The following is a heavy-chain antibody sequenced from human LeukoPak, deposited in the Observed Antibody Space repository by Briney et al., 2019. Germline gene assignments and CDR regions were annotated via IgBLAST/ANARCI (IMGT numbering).Heavy chain of an antibody. V-gene: IGHV3-30*02. CDR1: GFTFSSYG. D-gene: IGHD5-24*01. J-gene: IGHJ3*02. CDR2: IRYDGSNK. Sequence: GGSLRLSCAASGFTFSSYGMHWVRQAPGKGLEWVAFIRYDGSNKYYADSVKGRFTISRDNSKNTLYLQMNSLRAEDTAVYYCARDSGKRWLQSNAFDIWGQGTMVTVSS. CDR3: ARDSGKRWLQSNAFDI.